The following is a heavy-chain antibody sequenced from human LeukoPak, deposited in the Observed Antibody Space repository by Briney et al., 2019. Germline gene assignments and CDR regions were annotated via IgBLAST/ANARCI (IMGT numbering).Heavy chain of an antibody. CDR3: ARTRGYCSSTSCYVLDY. V-gene: IGHV1-2*02. CDR2: INPNSGGT. Sequence: GASVKVSCKASGYTFTGYYMHWVRQVPGQGLEWMGWINPNSGGTHYAQTFQGRVTMTRDTSISTAYMELSRLRSDDTAVYYCARTRGYCSSTSCYVLDYWGQGTLVTVSS. CDR1: GYTFTGYY. D-gene: IGHD2-2*01. J-gene: IGHJ4*02.